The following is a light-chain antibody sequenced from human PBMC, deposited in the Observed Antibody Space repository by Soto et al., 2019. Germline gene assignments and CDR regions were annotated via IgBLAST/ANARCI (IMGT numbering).Light chain of an antibody. V-gene: IGKV3-11*01. CDR3: QQYSTSPPIT. CDR1: QSVSNF. CDR2: DAS. J-gene: IGKJ5*01. Sequence: EIVLTQSPATLSLSPGERATLSCMASQSVSNFLAWYQQKPGQAPRLVIYDASKRATGTPDRFSGSGSGTDFTLTISRLEPEDFAVYFCQQYSTSPPITFGQGTRLEIK.